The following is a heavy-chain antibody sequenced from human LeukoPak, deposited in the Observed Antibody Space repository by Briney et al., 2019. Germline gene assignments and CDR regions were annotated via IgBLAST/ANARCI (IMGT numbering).Heavy chain of an antibody. CDR3: AKAWSGVPAATSDY. CDR1: GFTFSSYA. V-gene: IGHV3-23*01. Sequence: GGPLRLSCAASGFTFSSYAMSWVRQAPGKGLEWVSAISGSGGSTYYADSVKGRLTISRDNSKNTLYQQMNSPRAEDTAVYYCAKAWSGVPAATSDYWGQGTLVTVSS. J-gene: IGHJ4*02. CDR2: ISGSGGST. D-gene: IGHD2-2*01.